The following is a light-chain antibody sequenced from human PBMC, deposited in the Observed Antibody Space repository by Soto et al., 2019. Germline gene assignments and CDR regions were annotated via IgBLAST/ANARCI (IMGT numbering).Light chain of an antibody. CDR3: QAWGTSAV. CDR2: VKSDGSH. J-gene: IGLJ7*01. Sequence: QPVLTQSPSASASLGASVKLTCTLSSGHRSYAIAWYQQQPEKGPRFLMKVKSDGSHNKGDGIPDRFSGSSSGAERHLTISSLQSEDEGDYYCQAWGTSAVFGGGTQLTVL. CDR1: SGHRSYA. V-gene: IGLV4-69*01.